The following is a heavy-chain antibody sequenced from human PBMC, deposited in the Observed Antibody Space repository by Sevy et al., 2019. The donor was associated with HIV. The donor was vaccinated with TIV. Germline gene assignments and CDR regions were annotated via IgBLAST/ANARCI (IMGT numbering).Heavy chain of an antibody. CDR1: GYSISSGYY. V-gene: IGHV4-38-2*01. Sequence: SETLSLTCAVSGYSISSGYYWGWIRQPPGKGLEWIGSIYHSGSTYYNPSLKSRVTISVDTSKNQFSLKLSSVTAADTALYYCARVVVITTQYFDYWGQGTLVTVSS. D-gene: IGHD3-22*01. CDR3: ARVVVITTQYFDY. CDR2: IYHSGST. J-gene: IGHJ4*02.